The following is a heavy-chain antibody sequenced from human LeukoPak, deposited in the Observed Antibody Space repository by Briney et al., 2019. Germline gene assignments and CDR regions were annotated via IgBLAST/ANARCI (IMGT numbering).Heavy chain of an antibody. J-gene: IGHJ4*02. CDR3: ARIPPLYCSTSSCYSRSFDF. CDR1: GFTFSSYS. CDR2: FYYSGAT. V-gene: IGHV4-39*07. D-gene: IGHD2-2*02. Sequence: GSLRLSCAASGFTFSSYSMNWVRQAPGKGLEWIGSFYYSGATYYNPSLKSRVTISEDTSVNQFSLRLSSVTAADTAVYYCARIPPLYCSTSSCYSRSFDFWGQGILVTVSS.